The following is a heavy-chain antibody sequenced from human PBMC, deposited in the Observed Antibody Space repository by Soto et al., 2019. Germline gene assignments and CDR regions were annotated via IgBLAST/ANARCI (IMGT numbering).Heavy chain of an antibody. CDR1: GDSVSSNSAV. J-gene: IGHJ5*02. CDR2: TYYWSKWYN. CDR3: ARGFRWFDP. D-gene: IGHD3-10*01. V-gene: IGHV6-1*01. Sequence: QVQLQQSGPGLVKPSQTLSLTCAISGDSVSSNSAVWNWIRQSPSRGLEWLGRTYYWSKWYNDYVVSVKSRITINPDTSKNQLSLQLNAMAPEDTAVYYCARGFRWFDPWGQGTLVTVSS.